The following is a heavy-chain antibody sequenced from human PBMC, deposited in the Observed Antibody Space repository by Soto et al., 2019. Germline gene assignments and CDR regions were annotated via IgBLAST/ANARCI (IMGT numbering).Heavy chain of an antibody. D-gene: IGHD3-10*01. CDR3: ARESAGSGKNNWFDP. CDR2: IHHSGST. CDR1: GGSISSYY. Sequence: PSETLSLTCTVSGGSISSYYWSWIRQPPGKGLEWIGFIHHSGSTKYNPSLKSRVTMSVDTSQNQLSLKLSSVTAADTAVYYCARESAGSGKNNWFDPWGQGTLVTVSS. V-gene: IGHV4-59*01. J-gene: IGHJ5*02.